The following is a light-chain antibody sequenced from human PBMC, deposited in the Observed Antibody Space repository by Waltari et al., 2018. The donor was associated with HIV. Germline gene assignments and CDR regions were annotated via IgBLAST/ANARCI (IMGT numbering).Light chain of an antibody. CDR3: QQDYNLPGT. CDR1: DRIDLTF. V-gene: IGKV3D-7*01. J-gene: IGKJ1*01. CDR2: GAP. Sequence: VLTQSPATLSLSPGETATLSCRASDRIDLTFLSWYQQKPGQAHRLLIYGAPTRVSCIPPRFSGSGSGTDVTITISSLYPEYFAVYYCQQDYNLPGTFGQGTSVEIK.